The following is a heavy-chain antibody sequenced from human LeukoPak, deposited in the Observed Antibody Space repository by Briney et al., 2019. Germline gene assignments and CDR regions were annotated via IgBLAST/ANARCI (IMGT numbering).Heavy chain of an antibody. V-gene: IGHV3-23*01. CDR1: GFTFSSYA. J-gene: IGHJ4*02. Sequence: GGSLRLSCAASGFTFSSYAMSWVRQAPGKGLEWVSAISGSGGSTYYADSVKGRFAISRDNSKNTLYLQMNSLRAEDTAVYYCAKDYDFWSGYSDYWGQGTLVTVSS. D-gene: IGHD3-3*01. CDR2: ISGSGGST. CDR3: AKDYDFWSGYSDY.